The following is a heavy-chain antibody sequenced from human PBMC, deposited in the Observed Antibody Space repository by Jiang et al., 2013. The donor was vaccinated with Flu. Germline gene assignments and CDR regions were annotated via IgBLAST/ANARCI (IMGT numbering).Heavy chain of an antibody. V-gene: IGHV3-15*04. CDR2: IESKNGGGAI. D-gene: IGHD1/OR15-1a*01. J-gene: IGHJ5*02. Sequence: GRIESKNGGGAILYAAPVKGRFTISRDDSQRTLYLQMNSLKTDDTAMYYCTTDMTLNKGFDPWGQGTLVIVSS. CDR3: TTDMTLNKGFDP.